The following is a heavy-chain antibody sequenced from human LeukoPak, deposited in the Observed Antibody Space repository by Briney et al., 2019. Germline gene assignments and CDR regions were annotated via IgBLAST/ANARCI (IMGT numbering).Heavy chain of an antibody. CDR3: ARGGGSTAWYWIDY. V-gene: IGHV6-1*01. J-gene: IGHJ4*02. Sequence: SQTLSLTCGISGDSVSTNSAAWNWIRQSPSRGLEWLARTYYRSKWNYDYAVSVKSRVIIRADTSKNRVSLQLSSVTPEDTAVYYCARGGGSTAWYWIDYWGQGTLVTVSS. CDR2: TYYRSKWNY. D-gene: IGHD3-16*01. CDR1: GDSVSTNSAA.